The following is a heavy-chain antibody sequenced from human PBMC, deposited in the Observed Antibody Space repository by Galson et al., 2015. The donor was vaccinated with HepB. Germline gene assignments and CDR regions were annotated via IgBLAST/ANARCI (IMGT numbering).Heavy chain of an antibody. D-gene: IGHD5-18*01. V-gene: IGHV3-48*02. CDR1: GFTFSSSI. J-gene: IGHJ4*02. Sequence: SLRLSCAASGFTFSSSIMNWVRQAPGKGLEWVSYISISSSTIYYVDSVKGRFTISRANAKNSLYLQMNSLRDDDTAVYYCATVRGYSYGYDYWGQGALVTVSS. CDR3: ATVRGYSYGYDY. CDR2: ISISSSTI.